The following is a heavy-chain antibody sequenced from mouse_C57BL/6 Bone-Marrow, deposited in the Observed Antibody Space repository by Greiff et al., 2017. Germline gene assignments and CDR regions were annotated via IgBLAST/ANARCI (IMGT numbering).Heavy chain of an antibody. CDR1: GYTFTNYW. V-gene: IGHV1-63*01. D-gene: IGHD2-5*01. J-gene: IGHJ1*03. CDR2: IYPGGGYT. Sequence: QVQLQQSGAELVRPGTSVKMSCKASGYTFTNYWIGWAKQRPGHGLEWIGDIYPGGGYTNYNEKFKGKATLTADKSSSTAYMQFSSLTSEASAIYYCAVYSNWYFDVWGTGTTVTVSS. CDR3: AVYSNWYFDV.